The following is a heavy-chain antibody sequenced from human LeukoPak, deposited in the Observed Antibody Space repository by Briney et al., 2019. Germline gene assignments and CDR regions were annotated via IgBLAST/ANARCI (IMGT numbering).Heavy chain of an antibody. CDR1: GYTFTSYY. CDR3: ARPLAVAGFDY. Sequence: ASVKVSCKASGYTFTSYYMHWVRQAPGQGLEWMGWINAGNGYTKYSQKFQGRVTITRDTSASTAYMELSSLRSEDTAMYYCARPLAVAGFDYWGQGTLVTVSS. J-gene: IGHJ4*02. CDR2: INAGNGYT. D-gene: IGHD6-19*01. V-gene: IGHV1-3*01.